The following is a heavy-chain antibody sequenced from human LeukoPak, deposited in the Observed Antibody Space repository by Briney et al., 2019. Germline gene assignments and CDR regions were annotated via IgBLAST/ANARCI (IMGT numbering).Heavy chain of an antibody. J-gene: IGHJ4*02. CDR3: ARGTIFGVVTPDY. CDR2: IYYSGST. V-gene: IGHV4-59*08. D-gene: IGHD3-3*01. CDR1: GGSISSYY. Sequence: SETLSLTCTVSGGSISSYYWSWIRQPPGKGLVWIGYIYYSGSTNYNPSLKSRVTISVDTSKNQFSLKLSSVTAADTAVYYCARGTIFGVVTPDYWGQGTLVTVSS.